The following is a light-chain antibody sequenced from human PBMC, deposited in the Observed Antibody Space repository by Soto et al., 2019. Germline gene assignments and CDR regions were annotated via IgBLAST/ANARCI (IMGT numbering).Light chain of an antibody. V-gene: IGKV3-11*01. CDR1: QSVSSS. CDR3: HHRGNGIT. J-gene: IGKJ5*01. CDR2: DAS. Sequence: EVVLTQSPATLSLSPGATATLSCGASQSVSSSLAWYQQKPGQAPRLLTYDASSRATGIPARFSGSGSGTDFALTISSLEPEDFAVYYCHHRGNGITFGQGTRLEI.